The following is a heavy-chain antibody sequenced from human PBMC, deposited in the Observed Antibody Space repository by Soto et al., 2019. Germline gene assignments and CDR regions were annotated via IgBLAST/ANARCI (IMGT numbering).Heavy chain of an antibody. V-gene: IGHV3-23*01. CDR2: ISNSGVP. Sequence: EVQLLESGGGLVQPGGSLTLSCAASGFIFANYAVTWVRQAPGKGLEWVSSISNSGVPYYADSVKGRFTISRDNSKNTLFLQMNSLRVDDTAVFYCAKKRGATGSWFFDIWGRGTRVTVSS. CDR3: AKKRGATGSWFFDI. J-gene: IGHJ2*01. CDR1: GFIFANYA. D-gene: IGHD1-26*01.